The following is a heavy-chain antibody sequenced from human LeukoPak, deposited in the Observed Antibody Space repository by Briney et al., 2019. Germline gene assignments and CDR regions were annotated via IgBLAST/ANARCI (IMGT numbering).Heavy chain of an antibody. CDR2: LYTSEST. J-gene: IGHJ4*02. CDR1: VGSISSYY. V-gene: IGHV4-4*07. CDR3: ARGGSSGYYYG. D-gene: IGHD3-22*01. Sequence: SETLSLTCTVSVGSISSYYWSWIPQPAGKGLEWIGRLYTSESTNYNPSLKSRVTMSVDTSKNQFSLKLTSMTAADTAVYYCARGGSSGYYYGWGQGTLVTVSS.